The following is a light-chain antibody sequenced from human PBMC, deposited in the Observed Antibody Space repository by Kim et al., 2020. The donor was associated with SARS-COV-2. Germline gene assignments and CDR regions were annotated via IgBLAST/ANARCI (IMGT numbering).Light chain of an antibody. J-gene: IGLJ3*02. Sequence: QIATLGCTGNTNNVGDHGVAWPQQRRGRPPKLLSYMNDNRASGIAGGFSASRSGNTASLTMTGLQPEDEADYFCSAWDFTIRAWVFGGGTKVTVL. CDR1: TNNVGDHG. CDR3: SAWDFTIRAWV. V-gene: IGLV10-54*01. CDR2: MND.